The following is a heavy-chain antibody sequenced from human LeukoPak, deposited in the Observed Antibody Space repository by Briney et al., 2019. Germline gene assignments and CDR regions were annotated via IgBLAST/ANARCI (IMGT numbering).Heavy chain of an antibody. Sequence: GGSLRLSCAASGITFGTYSMNWVRQAPGKGLEWVSSISSGGSYIYYADSVKGRFTISRDNARNTLYLQMNSLRAEDTAVYYCAREGVASYWYFDLWGRGTLVTVSS. CDR2: ISSGGSYI. CDR3: AREGVASYWYFDL. D-gene: IGHD3-10*01. CDR1: GITFGTYS. J-gene: IGHJ2*01. V-gene: IGHV3-21*01.